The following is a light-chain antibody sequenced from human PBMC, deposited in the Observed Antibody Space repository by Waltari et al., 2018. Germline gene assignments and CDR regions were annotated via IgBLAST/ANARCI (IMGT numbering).Light chain of an antibody. CDR3: CSYVGSNIYWV. Sequence: QSALTQPRSVSGSPGQSVTISCTGTSSDVGGYTYVSWYQQHPAKAPKLIIYDIKKRPSGVPDRFSGSKSGNTASLTISGLQAEDEADYYCCSYVGSNIYWVFGGGTKLTVL. J-gene: IGLJ3*02. CDR2: DIK. V-gene: IGLV2-11*01. CDR1: SSDVGGYTY.